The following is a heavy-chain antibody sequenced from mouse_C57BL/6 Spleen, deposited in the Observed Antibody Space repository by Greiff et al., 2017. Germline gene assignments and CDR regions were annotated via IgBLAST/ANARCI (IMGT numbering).Heavy chain of an antibody. CDR3: VRHYYGSSLWFAY. D-gene: IGHD1-1*01. CDR1: GFSFNTYA. CDR2: IRSKSNNYAT. Sequence: VQLVESGGGLVQPKGSLKLSCAASGFSFNTYAMNWVRQAPGKGLEWVARIRSKSNNYATYYADSVKDRFTISRDDSESMLYLQMNNLKTEDTAMYYCVRHYYGSSLWFAYWGQGTLVTVSA. J-gene: IGHJ3*01. V-gene: IGHV10-1*01.